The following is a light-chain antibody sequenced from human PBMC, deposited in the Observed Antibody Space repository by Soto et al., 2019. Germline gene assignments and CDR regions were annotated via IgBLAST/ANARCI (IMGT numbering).Light chain of an antibody. CDR2: DVS. CDR1: SSDVGGYNY. Sequence: QSVLTQPASVSGSPGQSITISCTGTSSDVGGYNYVSWYQQHPGKAPKLMIYDVSNRPSGVSNRFSGSKSGNTASLTISGLQAEDEADYSCSSYTSSSRVFGGGTQLTVL. CDR3: SSYTSSSRV. V-gene: IGLV2-14*01. J-gene: IGLJ2*01.